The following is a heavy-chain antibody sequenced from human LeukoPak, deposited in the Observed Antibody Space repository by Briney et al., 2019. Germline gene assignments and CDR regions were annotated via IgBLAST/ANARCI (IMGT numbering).Heavy chain of an antibody. V-gene: IGHV4-34*01. CDR3: ARVQTTVTTFRWFDP. CDR2: INHSGST. D-gene: IGHD4-17*01. J-gene: IGHJ5*02. CDR1: GGSFSGYY. Sequence: SSETLSLTCAVYGGSFSGYYWSWIRQPPGKGLEWIGEINHSGSTNYNPSLKSRVTISVDTSKNQFSLKLSSVTAADTAVYYCARVQTTVTTFRWFDPWGQGTLVTVSS.